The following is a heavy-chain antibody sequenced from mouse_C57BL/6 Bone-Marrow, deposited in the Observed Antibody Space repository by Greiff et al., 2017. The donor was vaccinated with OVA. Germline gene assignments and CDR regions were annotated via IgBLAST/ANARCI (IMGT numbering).Heavy chain of an antibody. V-gene: IGHV5-6*01. CDR3: VRHGV. J-gene: IGHJ2*01. CDR2: ISSGGSYT. Sequence: EVKLVESGGDLVKPGGSLKLSCAASGFTFSSYGMSWVRQTPDKRLEWVATISSGGSYTYYPDSVKGRFTISRDNAKNTLYLQMSSLKSEDTAMYYCVRHGVWGQGTTLTVSS. CDR1: GFTFSSYG.